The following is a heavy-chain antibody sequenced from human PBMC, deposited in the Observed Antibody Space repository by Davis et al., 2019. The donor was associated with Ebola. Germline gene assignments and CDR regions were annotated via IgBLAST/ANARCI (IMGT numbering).Heavy chain of an antibody. Sequence: PGGSLRLSCTVSGGSISSYYWSWIRQPPGKGLEWIGYIYYSGSTNYNPSLKSRVTISVDTSKNQFSLKLSSVTAADTAVYYCAREAYNFWSGYHYYYYGMDVWGQGTTVTVSS. D-gene: IGHD3-3*01. J-gene: IGHJ6*02. CDR1: GGSISSYY. CDR2: IYYSGST. V-gene: IGHV4-59*01. CDR3: AREAYNFWSGYHYYYYGMDV.